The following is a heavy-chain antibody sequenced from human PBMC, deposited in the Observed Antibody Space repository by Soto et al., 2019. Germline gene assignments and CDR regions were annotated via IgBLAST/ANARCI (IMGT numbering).Heavy chain of an antibody. CDR2: IFPSGSDN. CDR1: GYNFNKYW. CDR3: ARRVGSSWRYFEN. D-gene: IGHD3-9*01. V-gene: IGHV5-51*01. Sequence: GESLKISCRGSGYNFNKYWIAWVRQMPGKGLAGMGIIFPSGSDNRYCPSFRGQITISVERSISNSYLQSNSIRASDTATYYCARRVGSSWRYFENWGQGALVSVSS. J-gene: IGHJ1*01.